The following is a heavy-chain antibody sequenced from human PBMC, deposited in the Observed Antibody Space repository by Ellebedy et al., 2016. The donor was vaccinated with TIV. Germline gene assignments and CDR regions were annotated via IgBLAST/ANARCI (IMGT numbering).Heavy chain of an antibody. CDR2: IKQDGTDK. J-gene: IGHJ3*02. D-gene: IGHD6-6*01. CDR3: TRIDNRSSGRAFDI. Sequence: GESLKISCAASGFTFSTYWMTWVRQAPGKGLEWVANIKQDGTDKYYVDSVKGRFTISRDNAKNSLFLQINSLRAEDTAVYYCTRIDNRSSGRAFDIWGQGTMVTVSS. V-gene: IGHV3-7*03. CDR1: GFTFSTYW.